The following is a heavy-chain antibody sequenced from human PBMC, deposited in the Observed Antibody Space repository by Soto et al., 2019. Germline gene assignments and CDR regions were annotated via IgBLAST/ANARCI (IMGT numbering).Heavy chain of an antibody. D-gene: IGHD2-2*01. CDR1: GFTFSGYS. Sequence: PGRSLRLSGAPSGFTFSGYSMYWIRQAPGKGLERVSYISSSSSTIYYAGSVKGRFTISRDNAKNALYLQMNSLRDEDTAGYYCARDQVVVVPAPRGNYYYCMDVCEQGSTVTVPS. CDR3: ARDQVVVVPAPRGNYYYCMDV. CDR2: ISSSSSTI. V-gene: IGHV3-48*02. J-gene: IGHJ6*01.